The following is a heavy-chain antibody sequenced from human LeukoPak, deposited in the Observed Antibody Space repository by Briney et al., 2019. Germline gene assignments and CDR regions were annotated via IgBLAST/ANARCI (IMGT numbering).Heavy chain of an antibody. CDR2: INNDGTST. CDR1: GFTFSNYW. J-gene: IGHJ4*02. V-gene: IGHV3-74*01. D-gene: IGHD3-22*01. Sequence: GGSLRLSCAASGFTFSNYWMHWVRQVPGKGLVWVSHINNDGTSTSYADSVKGRFTISRDNAKHTLYLQMNSLRAEDTAVYYCASFGSSGYWLDYWGQGAPVTVSS. CDR3: ASFGSSGYWLDY.